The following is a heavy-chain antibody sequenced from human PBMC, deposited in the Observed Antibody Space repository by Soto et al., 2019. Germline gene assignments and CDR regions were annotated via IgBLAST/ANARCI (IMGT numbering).Heavy chain of an antibody. CDR3: AREGYSSSWYWHNY. Sequence: TSETLSLTCTVSGGSISSYYWSWIRQPAGKGLKWIGRIYTSGSTNYNPSLKSRVTMSVDTSKNQFSLKLSSVTAADTAVYYCAREGYSSSWYWHNYWGQGTLVTVSS. D-gene: IGHD6-13*01. CDR1: GGSISSYY. J-gene: IGHJ4*02. CDR2: IYTSGST. V-gene: IGHV4-4*07.